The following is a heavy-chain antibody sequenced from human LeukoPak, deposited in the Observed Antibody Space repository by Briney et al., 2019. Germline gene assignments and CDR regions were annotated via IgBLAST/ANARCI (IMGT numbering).Heavy chain of an antibody. J-gene: IGHJ4*02. CDR1: GYTFTSYA. Sequence: ASVKVSCKASGYTFTSYAMHWVRQAPGQRLEWMGWINAGNGNTKYSQKFQGRVTITRDTSASTAYMELSSLRSEDTAVYYCARDIYDILPPDYWGKGPLVTVSS. CDR3: ARDIYDILPPDY. V-gene: IGHV1-3*01. D-gene: IGHD3-9*01. CDR2: INAGNGNT.